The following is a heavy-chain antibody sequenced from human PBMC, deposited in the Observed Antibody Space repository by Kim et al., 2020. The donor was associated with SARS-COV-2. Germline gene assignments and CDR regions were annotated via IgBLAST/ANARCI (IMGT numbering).Heavy chain of an antibody. D-gene: IGHD3-3*01. CDR1: GFTFSSYA. J-gene: IGHJ6*02. CDR2: ISSNGGST. V-gene: IGHV3-64D*09. Sequence: GGSLRLSCSASGFTFSSYAMHWVRQAPGKGLEYVSAISSNGGSTYYADSVKGRFTISRDNSKNTLYLQMSSLRAEDTAVYYCVKDAGLAIFGVVITSTATYGMDVWGQGITVTVSS. CDR3: VKDAGLAIFGVVITSTATYGMDV.